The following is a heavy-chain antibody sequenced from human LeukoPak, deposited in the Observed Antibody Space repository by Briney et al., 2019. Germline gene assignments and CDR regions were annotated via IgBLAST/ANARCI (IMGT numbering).Heavy chain of an antibody. CDR1: GFTFSRFW. V-gene: IGHV3-74*01. Sequence: PGGSLRLSCAASGFTFSRFWMHWVRQAPGEGLVWVSRMIPEETTTTYADSVKGRCTISRDNAKNTLYLQMNSLRPEDTAVYYCTRGRLEPFDYWGLGTLVTLSS. CDR2: MIPEETTT. CDR3: TRGRLEPFDY. J-gene: IGHJ4*02. D-gene: IGHD1-14*01.